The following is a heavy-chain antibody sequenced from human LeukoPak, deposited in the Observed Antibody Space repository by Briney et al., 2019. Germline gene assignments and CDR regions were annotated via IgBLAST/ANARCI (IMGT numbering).Heavy chain of an antibody. Sequence: PSETLSLTCTVSGGSISSYYWSWIRQPAGKGLEWIGRIYTSGSTNYNPSLKSRVTMSVDTSKNQFSLKLSSVTAADTAVYYCARDKSTFHVYAIGRRYYYYGMDVWGQGTTVTVSS. CDR2: IYTSGST. V-gene: IGHV4-4*07. CDR1: GGSISSYY. J-gene: IGHJ6*02. CDR3: ARDKSTFHVYAIGRRYYYYGMDV. D-gene: IGHD2-8*01.